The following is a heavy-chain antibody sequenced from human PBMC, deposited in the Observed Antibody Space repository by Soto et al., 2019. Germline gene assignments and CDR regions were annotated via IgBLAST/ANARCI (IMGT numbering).Heavy chain of an antibody. CDR3: ARTLQQWYYFDY. J-gene: IGHJ4*02. CDR1: GESLSGYY. CDR2: TSSSGDT. D-gene: IGHD2-15*01. Sequence: PSETLSLTCAVYGESLSGYYWSSIRQPPGKGLEWIGETSSSGDTFYNPSLKSRVTISLDTSKNQFSLKLSSVTAADTAVYYCARTLQQWYYFDYWGQGTLVTVSS. V-gene: IGHV4-34*01.